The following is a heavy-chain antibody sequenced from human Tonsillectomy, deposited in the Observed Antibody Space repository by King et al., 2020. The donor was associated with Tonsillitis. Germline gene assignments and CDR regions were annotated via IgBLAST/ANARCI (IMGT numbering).Heavy chain of an antibody. D-gene: IGHD1-1*01. CDR2: ISGSGGST. V-gene: IGHV3-23*04. CDR1: GFTFSNYA. CDR3: AKDLLRGTGTAFDY. Sequence: VQLVESGGGLVPPGESLRLSCAASGFTFSNYAMNWVRQAPGKGLEWVSAISGSGGSTYYADSVKGRFTISSDNSKNTLYLQMNSLRAEDAAVYYCAKDLLRGTGTAFDYWGQGTLVSVSS. J-gene: IGHJ4*02.